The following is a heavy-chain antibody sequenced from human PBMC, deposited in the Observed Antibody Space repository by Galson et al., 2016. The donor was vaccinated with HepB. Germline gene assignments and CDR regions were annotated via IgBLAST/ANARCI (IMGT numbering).Heavy chain of an antibody. CDR1: GFTFSRYT. CDR3: ARVEGLGSNWYRAPHFDS. Sequence: LRLSCATSGFTFSRYTMHWVRQAPGKGLEWVSVIWYDGSYKHYGDSVKGRFTISRDNSKNTLFLQMNSLRIEDTAVYYCARVEGLGSNWYRAPHFDSWGQGTLVTVSA. CDR2: IWYDGSYK. D-gene: IGHD6-13*01. V-gene: IGHV3-33*01. J-gene: IGHJ4*02.